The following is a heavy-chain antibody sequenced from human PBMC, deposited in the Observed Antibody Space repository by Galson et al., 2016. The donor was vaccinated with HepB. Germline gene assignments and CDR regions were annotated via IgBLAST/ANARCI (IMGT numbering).Heavy chain of an antibody. CDR3: ARQPFRRPRGLIRQPPGDY. J-gene: IGHJ4*02. Sequence: SETLSLTCTVSGDSISTASYYWGWIRQPPGKGLEWIGTIYYTGSTYYNPSLKSRVTISVDTSKSQFSLKLTSVTAADTAVYFCARQPFRRPRGLIRQPPGDYWGQGTLVTVAS. CDR1: GDSISTASYY. CDR2: IYYTGST. V-gene: IGHV4-39*01. D-gene: IGHD3-10*01.